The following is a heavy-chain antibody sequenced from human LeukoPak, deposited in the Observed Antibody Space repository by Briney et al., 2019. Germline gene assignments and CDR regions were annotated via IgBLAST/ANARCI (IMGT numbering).Heavy chain of an antibody. CDR2: IYTSGST. Sequence: PSQTLSLTCTVSGGSISSGSYYWTWIRQPAGKGLEWIVRIYTSGSTNYNPSLKSRVTISVDTSKNQFSLKLSSVTAADTAVYYCARLPAAGNYYYYMDVWGKGTTVTISS. CDR3: ARLPAAGNYYYYMDV. V-gene: IGHV4-61*02. CDR1: GGSISSGSYY. J-gene: IGHJ6*03. D-gene: IGHD6-13*01.